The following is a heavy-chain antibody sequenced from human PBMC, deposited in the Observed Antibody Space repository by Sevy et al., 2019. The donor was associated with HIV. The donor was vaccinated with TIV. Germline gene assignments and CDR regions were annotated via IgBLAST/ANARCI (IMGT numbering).Heavy chain of an antibody. CDR2: MKEDGSEK. J-gene: IGHJ4*02. CDR3: VREGLGGFSYSLDC. V-gene: IGHV3-7*01. D-gene: IGHD5-18*01. Sequence: GGSLRLSCAASGFTFSSYWMSWVRQAPGKGLEWVATMKEDGSEKSDVDSVKGRFTISRDIAKNSLYLQMNSLRVDDTALYYCVREGLGGFSYSLDCWGQGTLVTVSS. CDR1: GFTFSSYW.